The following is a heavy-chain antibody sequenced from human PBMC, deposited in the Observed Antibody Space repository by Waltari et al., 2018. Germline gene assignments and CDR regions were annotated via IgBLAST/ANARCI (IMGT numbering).Heavy chain of an antibody. CDR2: INHNGST. CDR3: ACSRPYFDY. V-gene: IGHV4-34*01. Sequence: QVQLQQWGAGLLKPSETLSLTCAVYGGSFSDYFWGGIRQPPGKGLEWVGEINHNGSTNYNPSLKSRVTISVDTSKNQLSLKLGSVTAADTAVYYCACSRPYFDYWGQGILVTVSS. J-gene: IGHJ4*02. D-gene: IGHD6-6*01. CDR1: GGSFSDYF.